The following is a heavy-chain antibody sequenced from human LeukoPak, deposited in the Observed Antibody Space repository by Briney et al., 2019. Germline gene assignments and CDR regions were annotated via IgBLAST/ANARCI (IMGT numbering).Heavy chain of an antibody. D-gene: IGHD6-19*01. J-gene: IGHJ5*02. Sequence: ASVKVSCKASGYTFTSYYMHWVRRAPGQGLEWMGIINPSGGSTSYAQKFQGRVTMTRDMSTSTAYMELSSLRSEDTAVYYCARDAVSPVAGNNWFDPWGQGTLVTVSS. V-gene: IGHV1-46*01. CDR3: ARDAVSPVAGNNWFDP. CDR2: INPSGGST. CDR1: GYTFTSYY.